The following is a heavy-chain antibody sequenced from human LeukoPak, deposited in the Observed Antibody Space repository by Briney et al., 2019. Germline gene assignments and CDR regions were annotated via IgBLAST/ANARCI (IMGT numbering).Heavy chain of an antibody. CDR3: ARGRYDFWSGYYTFDY. D-gene: IGHD3-3*01. CDR1: GFTFSSYI. CDR2: ISSSSSYI. J-gene: IGHJ4*02. Sequence: GGSLRLSCAASGFTFSSYIMIWVRQAPGKGLEWVSSISSSSSYIYYADSVKGRFTISRDNAKNSLYLQMNSLRAEDTAVYYCARGRYDFWSGYYTFDYWGQGTLVTVSS. V-gene: IGHV3-21*01.